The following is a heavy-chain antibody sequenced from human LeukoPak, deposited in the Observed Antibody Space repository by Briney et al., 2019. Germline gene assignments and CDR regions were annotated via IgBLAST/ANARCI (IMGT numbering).Heavy chain of an antibody. Sequence: KTSETLSLTCTVSGDSIRSYYWSWIRRPPGKGLEWIGHIYHSGSTNYNPSLKSRVTISVDTSKNQFSLKLTSVTAADTAVYYCARENGYNYDYWGQGTLVTVSS. CDR2: IYHSGST. V-gene: IGHV4-59*01. D-gene: IGHD5-24*01. CDR3: ARENGYNYDY. J-gene: IGHJ4*02. CDR1: GDSIRSYY.